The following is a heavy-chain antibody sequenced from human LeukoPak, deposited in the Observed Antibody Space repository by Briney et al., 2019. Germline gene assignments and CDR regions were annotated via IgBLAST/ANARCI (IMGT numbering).Heavy chain of an antibody. Sequence: GGSLRLSCAASGFTFSSYSMNWVRQAPGKGLEWVSSISSSSSYIYYADSVKGRFTISRDNAKNSLYLQMNSLRAEDTAVYYCARSRYCSCGSCYSPAVGMYYFDYWGQGTLVTVSS. V-gene: IGHV3-21*01. CDR1: GFTFSSYS. CDR2: ISSSSSYI. J-gene: IGHJ4*02. CDR3: ARSRYCSCGSCYSPAVGMYYFDY. D-gene: IGHD2-15*01.